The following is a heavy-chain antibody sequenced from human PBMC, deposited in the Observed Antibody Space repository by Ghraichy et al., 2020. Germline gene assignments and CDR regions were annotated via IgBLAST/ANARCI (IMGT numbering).Heavy chain of an antibody. CDR1: GFTFSNFD. CDR2: ISRNSNYS. Sequence: GGSLRLSCAASGFTFSNFDMNWVRQAPGKGLEWVSFISRNSNYSYYADSVKGRFTVSRDNVQNSMDLNMDSLTAEDTAIYYCAKGGLQLGRCDPWGQGTRV. V-gene: IGHV3-21*04. D-gene: IGHD1-1*01. J-gene: IGHJ5*02. CDR3: AKGGLQLGRCDP.